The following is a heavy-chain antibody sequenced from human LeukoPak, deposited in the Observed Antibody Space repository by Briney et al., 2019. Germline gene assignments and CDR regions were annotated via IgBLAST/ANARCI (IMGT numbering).Heavy chain of an antibody. Sequence: SDTLSLTCTVSGGSISSYYWSWIRQPPGKGLEWIGYIYYSGSTNYNPYLKSRVTISVDTSKNQFSLKLSSVTAADTAVYYCARGLSKSIEAFDIWGQGTMVTVSS. CDR2: IYYSGST. V-gene: IGHV4-59*07. CDR3: ARGLSKSIEAFDI. D-gene: IGHD2-15*01. J-gene: IGHJ3*02. CDR1: GGSISSYY.